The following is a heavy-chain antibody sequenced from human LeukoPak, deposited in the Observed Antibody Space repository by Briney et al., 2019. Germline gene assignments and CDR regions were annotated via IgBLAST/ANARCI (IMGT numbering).Heavy chain of an antibody. CDR2: INQDGSEK. CDR1: GFTFSSYW. J-gene: IGHJ6*02. Sequence: GGSLRLSCAASGFTFSSYWMNWVRQAPGKGLEWVASINQDGSEKYYVDSVKGRFTISRDNAKNSVYLQMNSLRAEDTAVYYCARTQYYYNMDVWGQGTTVTVSS. CDR3: ARTQYYYNMDV. V-gene: IGHV3-7*04.